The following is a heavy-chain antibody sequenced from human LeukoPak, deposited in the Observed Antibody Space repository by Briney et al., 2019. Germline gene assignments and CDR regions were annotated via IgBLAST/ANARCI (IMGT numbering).Heavy chain of an antibody. CDR2: IYYSGST. D-gene: IGHD2-15*01. J-gene: IGHJ4*02. V-gene: IGHV4-61*01. CDR3: ARELPRLRYCSGGSCLGYFDY. Sequence: PSETLSLTCTVSGGSFSSGSYYWSWIRQPPGKGLEWIGYIYYSGSTNYNPSLKSRVTISVDTSKNQFSLKLSSVTAADTAVYYCARELPRLRYCSGGSCLGYFDYWGQGTLVTVSS. CDR1: GGSFSSGSYY.